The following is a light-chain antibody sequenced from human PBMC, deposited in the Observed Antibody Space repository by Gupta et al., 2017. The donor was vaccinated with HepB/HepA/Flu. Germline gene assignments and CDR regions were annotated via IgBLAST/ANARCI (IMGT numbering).Light chain of an antibody. Sequence: EIVLTQSPSTLSLSPGERATLSCWASQSVSSNLAWYHQKPGQAPRLLMYGSSNRAAGIPATFSGSGSAAEITLIISRLAPEDFAVHYSRQHANWPLTFGGGSKVEI. V-gene: IGKV3-11*01. CDR3: RQHANWPLT. J-gene: IGKJ4*01. CDR2: GSS. CDR1: QSVSSN.